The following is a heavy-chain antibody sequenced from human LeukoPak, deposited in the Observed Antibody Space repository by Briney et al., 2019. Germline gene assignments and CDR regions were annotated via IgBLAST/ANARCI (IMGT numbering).Heavy chain of an antibody. V-gene: IGHV4-59*01. D-gene: IGHD3-22*01. CDR3: ARDYGYYYDSSGYFSH. CDR1: GGSISSYY. Sequence: TSETLSLTCTVSGGSISSYYWSWIRQPPGKELEWIGYIYYSGSTNYNPSLKSRVTISVDTSKNQFSLKLSSVTAADTAVYYCARDYGYYYDSSGYFSHWGQGTLVTVSS. J-gene: IGHJ4*02. CDR2: IYYSGST.